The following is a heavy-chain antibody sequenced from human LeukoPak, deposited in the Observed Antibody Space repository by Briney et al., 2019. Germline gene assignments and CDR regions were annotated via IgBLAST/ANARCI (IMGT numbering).Heavy chain of an antibody. D-gene: IGHD3-16*01. CDR3: AKYRPSGSVWVGFDI. J-gene: IGHJ3*02. CDR1: GGSISNNY. V-gene: IGHV4-59*08. CDR2: IYYTGST. Sequence: SETLSLTCLVSGGSISNNYWSWIRQPTGKGLEWIGYIYYTGSTSYNPHLKSRVSISVDTSKNQFSLRLTSVTAADTAVYYCAKYRPSGSVWVGFDIWGQGTMVTVSS.